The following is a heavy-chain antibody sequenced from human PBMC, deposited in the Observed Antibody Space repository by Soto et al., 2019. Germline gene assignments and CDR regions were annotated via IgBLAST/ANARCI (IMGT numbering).Heavy chain of an antibody. CDR1: GYTFTSYY. CDR2: NNPSGGST. D-gene: IGHD2-15*01. Sequence: ASVKVSCKASGYTFTSYYMHWVLQAPGQGLEWMGINNPSGGSTSYAQKFQGRVTMTRDTSTSTVYMELSSLRSEDTAVYYCARACDKSEVVVAAKNWFDPWGQGTLVTVSS. CDR3: ARACDKSEVVVAAKNWFDP. V-gene: IGHV1-46*03. J-gene: IGHJ5*02.